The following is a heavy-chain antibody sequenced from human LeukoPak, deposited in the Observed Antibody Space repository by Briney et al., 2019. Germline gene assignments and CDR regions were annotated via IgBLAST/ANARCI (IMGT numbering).Heavy chain of an antibody. D-gene: IGHD3-10*01. J-gene: IGHJ4*02. CDR2: ISGSGDRT. CDR3: AKDLFLYFGDPVYDY. CDR1: GFTFSSYA. V-gene: IGHV3-23*01. Sequence: GGSLRLSCAASGFTFSSYAMSRVRQAPGKGLEWVSAISGSGDRTYYEDSVKGRFTISRDNSKNTLYLQMNSLRAEDTAVYYCAKDLFLYFGDPVYDYWGQGTLVTVSS.